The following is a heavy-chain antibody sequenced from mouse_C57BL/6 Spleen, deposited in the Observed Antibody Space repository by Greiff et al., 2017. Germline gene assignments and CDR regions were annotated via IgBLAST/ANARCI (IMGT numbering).Heavy chain of an antibody. V-gene: IGHV1-56*01. CDR2: IFPGSGST. CDR1: GYTFTSHW. Sequence: QVQLQQSGPELVRPGASVKISCKAPGYTFTSHWMQWVRQRPGQGLEWIGEIFPGSGSTYYNEKFKGKATLTVDTSSSTAYMQLSSLTSEDSAVDFCARHYSNSAWFAYWGQGTLVTVSA. D-gene: IGHD2-5*01. CDR3: ARHYSNSAWFAY. J-gene: IGHJ3*01.